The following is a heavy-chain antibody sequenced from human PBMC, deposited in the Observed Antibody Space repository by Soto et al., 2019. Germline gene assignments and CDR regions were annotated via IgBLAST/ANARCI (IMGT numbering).Heavy chain of an antibody. CDR1: GGSFGNSA. D-gene: IGHD3-3*01. J-gene: IGHJ4*02. Sequence: SVKVSCKASGGSFGNSAINWVRQTPGQGLEWLGGFIPVYRTLNYAQKFQGRVTITADESTGTAYMTLSSLASDDTAVYYCATGVIWIGYFAVDSWGQGTRVTVSS. V-gene: IGHV1-69*13. CDR2: FIPVYRTL. CDR3: ATGVIWIGYFAVDS.